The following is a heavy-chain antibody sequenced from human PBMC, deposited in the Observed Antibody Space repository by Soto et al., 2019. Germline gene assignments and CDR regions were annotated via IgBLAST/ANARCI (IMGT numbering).Heavy chain of an antibody. Sequence: PGGSLRLSCAASGFTFSNAWINWFRQAPGKGLEWVGFIKSKADGGTTEYAASVKGRFTISRDDSKSIAYLQMNSLKTEDTAVYYCTRDTKGYYYYGMDVWGQGTTVTVSS. J-gene: IGHJ6*02. V-gene: IGHV3-15*07. D-gene: IGHD2-2*01. CDR1: GFTFSNAW. CDR3: TRDTKGYYYYGMDV. CDR2: IKSKADGGTT.